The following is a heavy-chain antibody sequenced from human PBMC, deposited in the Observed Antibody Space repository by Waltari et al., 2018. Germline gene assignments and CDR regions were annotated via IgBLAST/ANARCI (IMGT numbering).Heavy chain of an antibody. D-gene: IGHD2-15*01. J-gene: IGHJ5*02. V-gene: IGHV4-39*07. CDR2: IYYSGST. CDR1: GGSISSSSYY. Sequence: QLQLQESGPGLVKPSETLSLTCTVSGGSISSSSYYWGWIRQPPGKGLEWIGSIYYSGSTYYNPSLKSRVTISVDTSKNHFSLKLSSVTAADTAVYYCAREIVVVVAATYNWFDPWGQGTLVTVSS. CDR3: AREIVVVVAATYNWFDP.